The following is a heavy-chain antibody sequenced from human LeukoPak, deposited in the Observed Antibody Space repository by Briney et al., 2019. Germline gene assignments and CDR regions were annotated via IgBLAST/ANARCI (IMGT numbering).Heavy chain of an antibody. CDR1: GYTFTSDG. J-gene: IGHJ5*02. CDR3: AMVVTGFDP. D-gene: IGHD2-21*02. CDR2: ISAYNGNT. Sequence: ASVTVSFKASGYTFTSDGISWGRQAPGQGLEWMGWISAYNGNTNYAQKLQGRVTMTTDTSTSTAYMELRSLRSDDTAVYYCAMVVTGFDPWGQGTLVTVSS. V-gene: IGHV1-18*01.